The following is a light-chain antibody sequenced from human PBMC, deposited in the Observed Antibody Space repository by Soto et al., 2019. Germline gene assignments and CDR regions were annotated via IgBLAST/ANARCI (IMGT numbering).Light chain of an antibody. V-gene: IGLV2-14*03. CDR1: SSDVGGYNY. Sequence: QSALTQPASVSGSPGQSITISCAGTSSDVGGYNYVSWYQQHPGKVPRLIISDVNKRPSGVSDRFSGSKSGNTASLTISGRQAEDEADYYCASFTRSGTVVFGGGTKLTVL. CDR2: DVN. CDR3: ASFTRSGTVV. J-gene: IGLJ2*01.